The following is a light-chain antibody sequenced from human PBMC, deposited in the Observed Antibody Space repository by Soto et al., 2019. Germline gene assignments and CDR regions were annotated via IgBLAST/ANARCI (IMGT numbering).Light chain of an antibody. J-gene: IGKJ1*01. CDR3: QQYNYWPPWT. V-gene: IGKV3-15*01. Sequence: EIVMTQSPATLSVYPGERATLSCRASQSVSSNLAWYQQKPGQAPRLLISGASTRATGIPARFSGSGSGTEFTLTISSLQSEDFAVYYCQQYNYWPPWTFGQGTKVEMK. CDR2: GAS. CDR1: QSVSSN.